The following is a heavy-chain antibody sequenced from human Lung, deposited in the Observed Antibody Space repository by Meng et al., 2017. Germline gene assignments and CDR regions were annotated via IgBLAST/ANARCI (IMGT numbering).Heavy chain of an antibody. Sequence: VGAGVGVVQPGGSLRLSCAASGFTFNTYAMHWVRQAPGKGLEWVSLMSFDGAQIYYSDSVRGRFTISRDNSKNTLYLQMNSLRAEDTAVYYCARDKPPNDVWGRGTLVTVSS. CDR3: ARDKPPNDV. J-gene: IGHJ2*01. CDR1: GFTFNTYA. V-gene: IGHV3-30*01. CDR2: MSFDGAQI.